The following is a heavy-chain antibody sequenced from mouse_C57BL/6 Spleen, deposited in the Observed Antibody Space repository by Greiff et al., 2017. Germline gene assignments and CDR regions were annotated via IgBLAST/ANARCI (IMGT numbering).Heavy chain of an antibody. Sequence: EVQLQQSGPELVKPGASVKISCKASGYTFTDYYMNWVKQSHGKSLEWIGDINPNNGGTSYNQKFKGKATLTVDKSSSTAYMELRSLTSEDSAVYYCAIRGLRLRFAYWGQGTLVTVSA. V-gene: IGHV1-26*01. CDR2: INPNNGGT. J-gene: IGHJ3*01. CDR1: GYTFTDYY. CDR3: AIRGLRLRFAY. D-gene: IGHD2-4*01.